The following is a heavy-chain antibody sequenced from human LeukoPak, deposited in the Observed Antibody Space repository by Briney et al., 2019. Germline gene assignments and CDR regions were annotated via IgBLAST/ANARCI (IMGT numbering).Heavy chain of an antibody. CDR3: AREGATTVTNFDY. J-gene: IGHJ4*02. CDR1: GFTFSSYS. Sequence: PGGSLRLSCAASGFTFSSYSMNWVRQAPGKGLEWVSSISSSSSYIYYADSVKGRFTISRDNAKNSLYLQMNSLRAEDTAVYYCAREGATTVTNFDYWGQGTLVTVSS. V-gene: IGHV3-21*01. D-gene: IGHD4-17*01. CDR2: ISSSSSYI.